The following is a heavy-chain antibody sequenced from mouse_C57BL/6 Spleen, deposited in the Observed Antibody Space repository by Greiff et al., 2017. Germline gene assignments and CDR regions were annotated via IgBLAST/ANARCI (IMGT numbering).Heavy chain of an antibody. J-gene: IGHJ2*01. CDR1: GYTFTSYW. V-gene: IGHV1-55*01. D-gene: IGHD2-4*01. CDR3: AREGEDYGLFDY. CDR2: IYPGSGST. Sequence: VQLQQPGAELVKPGASVKMSCKASGYTFTSYWITWVKQRPGQGLEWIGDIYPGSGSTNYNEKFKSKATLTVDTSSSTAYMQLSSLTSEDSAVYYCAREGEDYGLFDYWGQGTTLTVSS.